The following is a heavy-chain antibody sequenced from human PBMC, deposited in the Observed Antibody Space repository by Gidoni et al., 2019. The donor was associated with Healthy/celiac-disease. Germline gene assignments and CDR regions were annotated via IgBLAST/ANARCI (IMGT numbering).Heavy chain of an antibody. V-gene: IGHV3-23*01. CDR1: GFTFSSYA. J-gene: IGHJ4*02. CDR3: ATRGAIVVVVAAPTHFDY. Sequence: EVQLLESGGGLVQPGGSLRLSCAASGFTFSSYAMSWVRQAPGKGLEWVSAISGSGGSTYYADSVKGRFTISRDNSKNTLYLQMNSLRAEDTAVYYCATRGAIVVVVAAPTHFDYWGQGTLVTVSS. CDR2: ISGSGGST. D-gene: IGHD2-15*01.